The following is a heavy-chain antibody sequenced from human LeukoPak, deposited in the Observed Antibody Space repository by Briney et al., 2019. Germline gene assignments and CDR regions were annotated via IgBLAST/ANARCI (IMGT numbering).Heavy chain of an antibody. D-gene: IGHD3-3*01. Sequence: GGSLRLSCAASGFSFSSYAMSWVRQAPGKGLEWVSAISGSGGSTYYADSVKGRFTISRDNSKNTLYLQMNSLRAEDTAVYYCASLRFLEWPRGDYWGQGTLVTVSS. CDR3: ASLRFLEWPRGDY. CDR1: GFSFSSYA. V-gene: IGHV3-23*01. J-gene: IGHJ4*02. CDR2: ISGSGGST.